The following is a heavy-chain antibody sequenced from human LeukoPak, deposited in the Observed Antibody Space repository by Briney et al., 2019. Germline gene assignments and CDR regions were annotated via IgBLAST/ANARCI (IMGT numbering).Heavy chain of an antibody. Sequence: GGSLRLSCAASGFTFSGFWMHWVRQAPGKGLVWVSCISFDGSDATYADSVKGRFTISRDNAKNTLYLQMNSLRAEDTAVYYCAKDQFVPAAGPSGYFQHWGQGTLVTVSS. CDR2: ISFDGSDA. CDR1: GFTFSGFW. V-gene: IGHV3-74*01. D-gene: IGHD6-13*01. CDR3: AKDQFVPAAGPSGYFQH. J-gene: IGHJ1*01.